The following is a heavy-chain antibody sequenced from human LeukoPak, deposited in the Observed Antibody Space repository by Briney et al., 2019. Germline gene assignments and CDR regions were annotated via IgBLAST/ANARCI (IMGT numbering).Heavy chain of an antibody. Sequence: SETLSLTCIVSGYPISGGYYWGWIRQPPEKGLEWFGYIYYSGSTNYNPSLKSRVTISVDTSKNQFSLKLSSVTAADTAVYYCARPLCSGGSCYFDYWGQGTLVTVSS. J-gene: IGHJ4*02. CDR2: IYYSGST. CDR1: GYPISGGYY. V-gene: IGHV4-38-2*02. D-gene: IGHD2-15*01. CDR3: ARPLCSGGSCYFDY.